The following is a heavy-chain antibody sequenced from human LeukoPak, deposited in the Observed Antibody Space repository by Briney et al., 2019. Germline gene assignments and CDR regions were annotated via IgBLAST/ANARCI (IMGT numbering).Heavy chain of an antibody. V-gene: IGHV3-30*18. CDR3: AKDYDSSGWAAFDI. D-gene: IGHD3-22*01. J-gene: IGHJ3*02. CDR2: ISYDGSNK. Sequence: GRSLRLSCAASGFTFNSFGMHWARQAPGKGLEWVAVISYDGSNKYFADSVKGRFTISRDNSKNTLYLQMNSLRAEDTAVYYCAKDYDSSGWAAFDIWGQGTMVSVSS. CDR1: GFTFNSFG.